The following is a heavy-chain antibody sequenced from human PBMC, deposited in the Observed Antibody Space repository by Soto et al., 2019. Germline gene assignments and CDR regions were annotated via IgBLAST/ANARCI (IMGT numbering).Heavy chain of an antibody. CDR1: GYTFTSYA. CDR2: FDPEDGET. V-gene: IGHV1-24*01. D-gene: IGHD1-26*01. CDR3: ATAVTGRGSYYWGIGDAFDI. Sequence: ASVKVSCKASGYTFTSYAMHWVRQAPGQRLEWLGGFDPEDGETIYAQKFQGRVTVTKDTSTDTAYMELSSLRSEDTAVYYCATAVTGRGSYYWGIGDAFDIWGQGTMVTVSS. J-gene: IGHJ3*02.